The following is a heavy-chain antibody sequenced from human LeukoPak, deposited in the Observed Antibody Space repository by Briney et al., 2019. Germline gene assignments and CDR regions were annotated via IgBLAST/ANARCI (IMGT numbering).Heavy chain of an antibody. Sequence: GGSLRLSCAASGFTISSYAMSWVRQAPGKGLEWVSAISGSGGSTYYADSVKGRFTISRDNSKNTLYLQMNSLRAEDTAVYYCAKSPIVVVPAARGDYFDYWGQGTLVTVSS. V-gene: IGHV3-23*01. D-gene: IGHD2-2*01. CDR3: AKSPIVVVPAARGDYFDY. J-gene: IGHJ4*02. CDR1: GFTISSYA. CDR2: ISGSGGST.